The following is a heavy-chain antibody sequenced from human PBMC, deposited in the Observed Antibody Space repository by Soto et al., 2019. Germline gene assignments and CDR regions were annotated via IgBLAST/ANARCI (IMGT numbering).Heavy chain of an antibody. CDR1: GFTFSDHG. CDR2: ISNHAVRT. D-gene: IGHD6-19*01. Sequence: EVQLLESGGGVVQPGGSLRLSCAASGFTFSDHGMTWVRQAQGMGLEWVASISNHAVRTIYADSVRGRFTVSRDRATDTLYLQMTTLRAEATAVYFCSRPTLDSSGGYFDTWGQGALVTVSS. V-gene: IGHV3-23*01. CDR3: SRPTLDSSGGYFDT. J-gene: IGHJ4*02.